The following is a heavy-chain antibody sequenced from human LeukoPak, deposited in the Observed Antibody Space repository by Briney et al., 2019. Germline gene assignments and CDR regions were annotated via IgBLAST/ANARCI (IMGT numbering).Heavy chain of an antibody. J-gene: IGHJ3*02. CDR3: AREMSPHAFDI. CDR1: GFTFSSYS. CDR2: ISSSSSYI. V-gene: IGHV3-21*01. Sequence: GGSLRLSCAASGFTFSSYSMNWVRQAPGKGLEWVSSISSSSSYIYYADSVKGRFTISRDNAKNSLYLQMNSLRAEDTAVYYCAREMSPHAFDIWGQGTMVTVSS.